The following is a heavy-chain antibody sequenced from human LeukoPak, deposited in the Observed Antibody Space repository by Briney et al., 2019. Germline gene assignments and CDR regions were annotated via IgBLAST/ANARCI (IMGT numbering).Heavy chain of an antibody. Sequence: SETLSLTCAVYGGSFSGYYWSWIRQSPGKGLEGIGEINQSGSTNYNPSLKSRVTISVDTSKNQFSLKLRSVTAADSAVYYCAREGSSWFQTANWFDPWGQGTPVIVSS. D-gene: IGHD6-13*01. CDR3: AREGSSWFQTANWFDP. CDR1: GGSFSGYY. CDR2: INQSGST. V-gene: IGHV4-34*01. J-gene: IGHJ5*02.